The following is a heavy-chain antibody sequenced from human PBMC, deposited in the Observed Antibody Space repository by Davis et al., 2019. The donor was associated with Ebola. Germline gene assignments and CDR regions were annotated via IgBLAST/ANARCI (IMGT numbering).Heavy chain of an antibody. D-gene: IGHD6-13*01. J-gene: IGHJ4*02. CDR1: GFTFDDYA. CDR2: ISWNSGSI. V-gene: IGHV3-9*01. Sequence: PGGSLRLSCAASGFTFDDYAMHWVRQAPGKGLEWVSGISWNSGSIGYADSVKGRFTISRDNAKNSLYLQMNSLRAEDTAVYYCAKDGSGRLNGSSSWSFDYWGQGTLVTVSS. CDR3: AKDGSGRLNGSSSWSFDY.